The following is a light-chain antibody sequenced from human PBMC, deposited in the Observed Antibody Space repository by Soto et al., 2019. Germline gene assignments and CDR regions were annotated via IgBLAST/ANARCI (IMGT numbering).Light chain of an antibody. J-gene: IGKJ5*01. V-gene: IGKV1-6*01. CDR1: QGIRND. CDR3: QKLNAYPPWT. Sequence: AIQMTQSPSSLSASVGDRVTITCRASQGIRNDLGWYQQKPGKAPKLLIYAASSLQSGVPSRFSGSGSGTDFTLTISRLQPEDFATYFCQKLNAYPPWTFGQGTRLEIK. CDR2: AAS.